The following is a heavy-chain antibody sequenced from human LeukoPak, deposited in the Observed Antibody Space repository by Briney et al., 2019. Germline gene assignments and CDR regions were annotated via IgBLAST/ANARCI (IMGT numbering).Heavy chain of an antibody. J-gene: IGHJ4*02. Sequence: HPGGSLRLSCAASGCSFRGYGMHWVRQAPGRGLEYVSAISADGGTTDYLNSVKGRFTISRDNSKNTLYLQMGRLRSDDTAIYYCARGRGGPPFDFWGQGTVVTVAS. CDR1: GCSFRGYG. D-gene: IGHD3-10*01. CDR3: ARGRGGPPFDF. V-gene: IGHV3-64*01. CDR2: ISADGGTT.